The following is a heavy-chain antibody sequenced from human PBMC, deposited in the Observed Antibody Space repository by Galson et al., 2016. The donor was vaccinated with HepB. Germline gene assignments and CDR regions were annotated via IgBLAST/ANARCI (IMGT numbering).Heavy chain of an antibody. Sequence: LSLTCSVSGGSAIIGRHYWTWIRQPPGKGLEWIGYVHYSGNTKYNPSLKSRVSISVDTSNSQFSLNLTSVSAADTAIYYCARESIVGATGYFDHWGQGALVTVSP. D-gene: IGHD1-26*01. CDR1: GGSAIIGRHY. J-gene: IGHJ4*02. CDR3: ARESIVGATGYFDH. V-gene: IGHV4-61*01. CDR2: VHYSGNT.